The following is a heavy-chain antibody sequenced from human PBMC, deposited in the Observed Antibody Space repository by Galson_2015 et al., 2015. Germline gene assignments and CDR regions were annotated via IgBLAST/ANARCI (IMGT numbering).Heavy chain of an antibody. CDR3: ARDTLASWNFRH. CDR1: GVIVSTKY. D-gene: IGHD2-15*01. Sequence: SLRLSCAVSGVIVSTKYMSWVRQGPGKGLEWVSVIQSGGSTEYADSVKGRFTISRDGSQNTLYLQMNNLRVEDTAMYYCARDTLASWNFRHWGQGTLVTVSS. J-gene: IGHJ1*01. CDR2: IQSGGST. V-gene: IGHV3-53*01.